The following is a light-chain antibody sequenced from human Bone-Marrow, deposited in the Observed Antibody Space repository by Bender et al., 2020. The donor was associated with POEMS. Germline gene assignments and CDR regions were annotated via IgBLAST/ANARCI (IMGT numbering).Light chain of an antibody. CDR1: SSNIGTNS. CDR3: QSYDNSLGGWV. V-gene: IGLV1-47*01. CDR2: SNN. Sequence: QSVLTQPPSASGTPGQRVTISCSGSSSNIGTNSVYWYQHLPGAAPKVLIYSNNQRPSGVPDRFSGSKSGTSASLAISGLRSEDEADYYCQSYDNSLGGWVFGGGTKLTVL. J-gene: IGLJ3*02.